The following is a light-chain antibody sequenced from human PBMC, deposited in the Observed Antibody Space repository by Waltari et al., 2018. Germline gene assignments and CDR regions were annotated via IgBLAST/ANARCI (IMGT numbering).Light chain of an antibody. CDR3: QRYDSTPRT. V-gene: IGKV4-1*01. CDR1: QNLLSRSNNKNY. CDR2: WAS. Sequence: DIVMTQSPGSLAVSPGDRATINCRSSQNLLSRSNNKNYLAWYQRRPGRPPKLLIYWASTRESGVPDGVTGSGSGTDFALAISSLQTEDVAVYDCQRYDSTPRTCGPGTKVEIK. J-gene: IGKJ3*01.